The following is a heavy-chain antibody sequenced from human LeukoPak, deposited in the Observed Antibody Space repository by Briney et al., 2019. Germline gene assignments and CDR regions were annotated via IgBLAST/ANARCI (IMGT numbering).Heavy chain of an antibody. V-gene: IGHV3-30*02. CDR2: IRYDGSNK. D-gene: IGHD3-10*01. Sequence: GGSLRLSCAASGFTFSRYGMDWVRQAPGKGLEWVAFIRYDGSNKYYADSVKGRFTISRDNSKKTLYLQMNHLRAEDTAVYYCAKDPLKAMVRGVSYYYYMDVWGKGTTVTVSS. CDR1: GFTFSRYG. CDR3: AKDPLKAMVRGVSYYYYMDV. J-gene: IGHJ6*03.